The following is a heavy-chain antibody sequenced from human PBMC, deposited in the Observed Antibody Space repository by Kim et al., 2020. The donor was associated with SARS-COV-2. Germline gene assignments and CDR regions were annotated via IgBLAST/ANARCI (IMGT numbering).Heavy chain of an antibody. Sequence: ASVKVSCKASGYTFTGYYMHWVRQAPGQGLEWMGRINPNSGGTNYAQKFQGRVTMTRDTSISTAYMELSRLRSDDTAVYYCARDGYYDFWSGYTAHWFDPWGQGTLVTVSS. J-gene: IGHJ5*02. CDR1: GYTFTGYY. V-gene: IGHV1-2*06. CDR2: INPNSGGT. CDR3: ARDGYYDFWSGYTAHWFDP. D-gene: IGHD3-3*01.